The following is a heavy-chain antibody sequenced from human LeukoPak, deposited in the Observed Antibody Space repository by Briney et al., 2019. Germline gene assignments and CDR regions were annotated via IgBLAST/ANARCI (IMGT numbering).Heavy chain of an antibody. CDR3: AGFWSGYYKRDY. J-gene: IGHJ4*02. Sequence: SVTLSLTCTVSGGSISSYYWSWIRQPPGKGLEWIGYIYYSGSTNYNPSLKSRVTISVDTSKYQFSLKLSSVTAADTAVYYCAGFWSGYYKRDYWGQGTLVTVSS. CDR2: IYYSGST. CDR1: GGSISSYY. D-gene: IGHD3-3*01. V-gene: IGHV4-59*01.